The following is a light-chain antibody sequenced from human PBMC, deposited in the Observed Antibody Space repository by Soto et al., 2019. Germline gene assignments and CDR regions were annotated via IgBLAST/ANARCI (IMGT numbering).Light chain of an antibody. CDR3: QQYNSYSRT. CDR2: DAS. V-gene: IGKV1-5*01. CDR1: QSISSW. J-gene: IGKJ1*01. Sequence: DIQMPQSPSTLSASVGDRVTITCRASQSISSWLAWYQQKPGKASKLLIYDASSLESGVPSRFSGSGSGTEFTLTISSLQPDDFATYYCQQYNSYSRTFGQGTKVDIK.